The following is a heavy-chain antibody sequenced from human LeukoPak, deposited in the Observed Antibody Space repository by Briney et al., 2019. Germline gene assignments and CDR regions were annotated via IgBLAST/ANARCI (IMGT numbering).Heavy chain of an antibody. D-gene: IGHD3-16*01. Sequence: GGPLRLSCAASGFTFSTYWMNWIRQAPGKGLEWVANIKQDGSAQFYVDSVKGRFTISRDNAKTSLYLQMNSLRAEDTAVYYCVRGWAETVMSRMDSWGQGTLVTVSS. CDR1: GFTFSTYW. V-gene: IGHV3-7*01. CDR3: VRGWAETVMSRMDS. CDR2: IKQDGSAQ. J-gene: IGHJ4*02.